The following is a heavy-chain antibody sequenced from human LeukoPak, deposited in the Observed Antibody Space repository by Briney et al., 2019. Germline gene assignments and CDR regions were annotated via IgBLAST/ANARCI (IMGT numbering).Heavy chain of an antibody. J-gene: IGHJ4*02. V-gene: IGHV4-30-4*08. CDR1: GGSISSGGYY. CDR3: AKTYYDSSGYHFDN. CDR2: IYYSGRS. D-gene: IGHD3-22*01. Sequence: SETLSLTCTVSGGSISSGGYYWSWIRQHPGKGLEWIGYIYYSGRSYYNPSLESRITISVDTSKNQFSLKLRSVTAADTAVYYCAKTYYDSSGYHFDNWGQGTLVTVSS.